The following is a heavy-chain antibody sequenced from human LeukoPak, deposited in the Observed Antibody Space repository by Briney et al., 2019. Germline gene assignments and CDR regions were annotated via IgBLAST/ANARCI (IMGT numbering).Heavy chain of an antibody. J-gene: IGHJ4*02. CDR3: AREASFILV. CDR1: GGSISSSSSY. Sequence: SSETLSLTCSVSGGSISSSSSYWGWIRQPPGKGLEWIGSIYYSGSSFDNPALKSRVTISVDTSKNQFSLKLSSVTAADTAVYYCAREASFILVWGQGTLVTVSS. CDR2: IYYSGSS. D-gene: IGHD3-16*02. V-gene: IGHV4-39*02.